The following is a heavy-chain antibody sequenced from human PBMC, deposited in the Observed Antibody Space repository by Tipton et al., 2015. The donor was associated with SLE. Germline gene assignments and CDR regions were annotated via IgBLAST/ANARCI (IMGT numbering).Heavy chain of an antibody. CDR3: AKEGYYGSGSPYGMDV. CDR1: GFTFSSYA. V-gene: IGHV3-23*01. CDR2: ISGSGGST. J-gene: IGHJ6*02. D-gene: IGHD3-10*01. Sequence: SLRLSCAASGFTFSSYAMSWVRQAPGKGLEWVSAISGSGGSTYCADSVKGRFTISRDNSKNTLYLQMNSLRAEDTAVYYCAKEGYYGSGSPYGMDVWGQGTTVTVSS.